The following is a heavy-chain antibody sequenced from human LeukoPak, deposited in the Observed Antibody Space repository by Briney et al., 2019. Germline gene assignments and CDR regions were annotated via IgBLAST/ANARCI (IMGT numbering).Heavy chain of an antibody. CDR2: IYYSGST. CDR1: GGSISSYY. CDR3: ARARQWLTIDY. D-gene: IGHD3-22*01. Sequence: PSETLSLTCTLSGGSISSYYWSWIRQPPGKGLEWIGYIYYSGSTNYNPSLKSRVTISVDTSKNQFSLKLSSVTAADTAVYYCARARQWLTIDYRGQGTLVTVSS. J-gene: IGHJ4*02. V-gene: IGHV4-59*01.